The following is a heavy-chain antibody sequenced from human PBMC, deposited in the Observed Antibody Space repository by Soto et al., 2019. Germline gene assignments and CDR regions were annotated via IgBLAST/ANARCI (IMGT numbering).Heavy chain of an antibody. J-gene: IGHJ3*02. CDR2: INPNNGGT. CDR3: ARDAPFFGVVMFAFDI. V-gene: IGHV1-2*04. D-gene: IGHD3-3*01. Sequence: GASVKVSCKASGYSFTANSMHWVRQAPGQGLEWMGWINPNNGGTNYAQKFQGWVTMTRDTSISTAYMELSRLRSDDTAVYYCARDAPFFGVVMFAFDIWGQGTMVTVSS. CDR1: GYSFTANS.